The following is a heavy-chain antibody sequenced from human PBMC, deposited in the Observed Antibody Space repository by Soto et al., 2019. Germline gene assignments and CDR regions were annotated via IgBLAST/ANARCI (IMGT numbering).Heavy chain of an antibody. CDR1: GGSFSGYY. J-gene: IGHJ6*03. CDR2: INHSGST. CDR3: ARDGGYCSGGSCYSGSSRYYYYMDV. D-gene: IGHD2-15*01. V-gene: IGHV4-34*01. Sequence: QVQLQQWGAGLLKPSETLSLTCAVYGGSFSGYYWSWIRQPPGKGLEWIGEINHSGSTNYNPSLKRRVTISVDTSKNQFSLKLSSVTAADTAVYYCARDGGYCSGGSCYSGSSRYYYYMDVWGKGTTVTVSS.